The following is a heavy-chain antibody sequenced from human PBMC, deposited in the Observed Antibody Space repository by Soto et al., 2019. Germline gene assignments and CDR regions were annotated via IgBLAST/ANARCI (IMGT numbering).Heavy chain of an antibody. CDR1: GGSISSYY. CDR2: IYYSGST. D-gene: IGHD6-13*01. CDR3: ARRYSSSVDY. J-gene: IGHJ4*02. V-gene: IGHV4-59*08. Sequence: QVQLQESGPGLVKPSETLSLTCTVSGGSISSYYWSWSRQPPGKGLEWIGYIYYSGSTNYNPSLKGRVTISVDTSNNQFSLKLSSVTAADTSVYDCARRYSSSVDYWGQGNLVTVSS.